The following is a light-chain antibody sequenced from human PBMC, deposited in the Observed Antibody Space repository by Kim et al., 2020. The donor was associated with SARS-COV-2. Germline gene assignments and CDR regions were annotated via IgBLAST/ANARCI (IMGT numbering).Light chain of an antibody. CDR2: AND. CDR3: QSYDSSLSGFV. J-gene: IGLJ1*01. CDR1: SSNIGAGYD. V-gene: IGLV1-40*01. Sequence: QSVLTQPPSVSGAPGQRVTISCTGSSSNIGAGYDVHWYQQLPGIAPKLLIYANDNRPSGVPDRFSGSTSDTSVSLAITGLQAEDEADYYCQSYDSSLSGFVFGSGTKVTVL.